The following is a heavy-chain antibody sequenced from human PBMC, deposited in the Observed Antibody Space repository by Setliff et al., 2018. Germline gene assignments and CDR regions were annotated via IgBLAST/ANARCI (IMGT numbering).Heavy chain of an antibody. D-gene: IGHD6-19*01. CDR2: INHSGST. CDR3: ARGGPRIAVAGRRSGYNWFDP. V-gene: IGHV4-34*01. CDR1: GGSFSGYY. Sequence: PSETLSLTCAVYGGSFSGYYWSWIRQPPGKGLEWIGEINHSGSTNYNPSLKSRVTISVDTSKNQFSLKLSSVTAADTAVYYCARGGPRIAVAGRRSGYNWFDPWGQGTLVTVSS. J-gene: IGHJ5*02.